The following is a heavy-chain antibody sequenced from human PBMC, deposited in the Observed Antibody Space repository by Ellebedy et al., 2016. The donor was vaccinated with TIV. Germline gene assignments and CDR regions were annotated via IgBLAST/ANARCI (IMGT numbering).Heavy chain of an antibody. CDR1: GFTFSNAW. V-gene: IGHV3-15*01. CDR2: IKSKPDGGTI. CDR3: ATGRAFDI. Sequence: GESLKISXAASGFTFSNAWMNWVRQASGKGLEWVGRIKSKPDGGTIDYAAPVKGRFTISRDDSKDTVYLQMNSLKTEDTAVYYCATGRAFDIWGQGTMVTVSS. J-gene: IGHJ3*02. D-gene: IGHD1-14*01.